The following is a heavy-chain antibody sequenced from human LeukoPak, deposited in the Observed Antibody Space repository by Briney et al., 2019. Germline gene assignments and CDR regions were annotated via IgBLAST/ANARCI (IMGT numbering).Heavy chain of an antibody. CDR2: ISWNSGSI. D-gene: IGHD6-19*01. Sequence: GGSLRLSCAASGFTFSSYAMHWVRQAPGKGLEWVSGISWNSGSIGYADSVKGRFTISRDNAKNSLYLQMNSLRAEDTALYYCAKDISSGWKGGAFDIWGQGTMVTVSS. CDR1: GFTFSSYA. J-gene: IGHJ3*02. CDR3: AKDISSGWKGGAFDI. V-gene: IGHV3-9*01.